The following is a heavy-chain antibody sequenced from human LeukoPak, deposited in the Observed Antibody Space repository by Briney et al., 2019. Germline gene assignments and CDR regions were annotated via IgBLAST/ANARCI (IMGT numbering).Heavy chain of an antibody. J-gene: IGHJ3*01. CDR1: GYSFTKSW. Sequence: GESLKISCKGSGYSFTKSWIGWVRQMPGKGLEWMGMIYPGDSDTRYSPSFQGQVTMAADKSISTAYLHLKASDTAIYYCARRRLAQESIRPGIDAFDVWGQGTVVTVSA. CDR2: IYPGDSDT. CDR3: ARRRLAQESIRPGIDAFDV. V-gene: IGHV5-51*01. D-gene: IGHD3-16*01.